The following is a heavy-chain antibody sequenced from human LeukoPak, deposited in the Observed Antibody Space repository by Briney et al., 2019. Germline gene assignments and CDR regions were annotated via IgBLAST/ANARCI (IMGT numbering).Heavy chain of an antibody. Sequence: GASVKVSCKASGGTFSSYAISWVRQAPGQGLEWMGIVNPSGDSTNYAQDFQGGVTLTGDTSTSTVYMELSSLRSEDTAVYYCARVRDGYNDAYDIWGQGTMVTVTS. D-gene: IGHD5-24*01. CDR2: VNPSGDST. J-gene: IGHJ3*02. V-gene: IGHV1-46*01. CDR3: ARVRDGYNDAYDI. CDR1: GGTFSSYA.